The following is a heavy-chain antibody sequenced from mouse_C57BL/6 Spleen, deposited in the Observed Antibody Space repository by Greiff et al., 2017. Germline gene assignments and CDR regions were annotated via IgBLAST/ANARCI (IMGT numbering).Heavy chain of an antibody. CDR3: ARVITTVVATSYYAMDY. J-gene: IGHJ4*01. D-gene: IGHD1-1*01. Sequence: EVQVVESGGGLVKPGGSLKLSCAASGFTFSSYTMSWVRQTPEKRLEWVATISGGGGNTYYPDSVKGRFTISRDNAKNTLYLQMSSLRSEDTALYYCARVITTVVATSYYAMDYWGQGTSVTVSS. CDR1: GFTFSSYT. CDR2: ISGGGGNT. V-gene: IGHV5-9*01.